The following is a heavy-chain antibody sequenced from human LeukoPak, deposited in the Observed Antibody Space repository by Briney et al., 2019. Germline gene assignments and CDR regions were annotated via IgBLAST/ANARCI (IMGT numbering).Heavy chain of an antibody. Sequence: PSETLSITCTVSGGSISSYYWSWIRQPPGKGLEWIGYIYYSGSTNYNPSLKSRVTISVDTSKNQFSLKLSSVTAADTAVYYCARAMGTYSLYYFDYWGQGTLVTVSS. CDR1: GGSISSYY. V-gene: IGHV4-59*01. CDR2: IYYSGST. CDR3: ARAMGTYSLYYFDY. D-gene: IGHD2-21*01. J-gene: IGHJ4*02.